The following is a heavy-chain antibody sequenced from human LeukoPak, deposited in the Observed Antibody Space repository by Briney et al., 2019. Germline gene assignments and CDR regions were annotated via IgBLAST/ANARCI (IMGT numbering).Heavy chain of an antibody. D-gene: IGHD4-17*01. V-gene: IGHV3-7*01. J-gene: IGHJ4*02. CDR2: IKQDGSEK. Sequence: GGSLRLSCAASGFTFSSYWMSWVRQAPGKGLEWVANIKQDGSEKYYVDSVKGRFTISRDNAKNSLYLQMNSLRAEDTAVYYCARSPFTVTTPRHFDYWGQGTLVTVSS. CDR1: GFTFSSYW. CDR3: ARSPFTVTTPRHFDY.